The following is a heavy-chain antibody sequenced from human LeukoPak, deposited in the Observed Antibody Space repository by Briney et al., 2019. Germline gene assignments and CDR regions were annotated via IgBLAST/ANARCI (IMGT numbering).Heavy chain of an antibody. CDR2: INHSGST. CDR1: GGSFSGYY. CDR3: ARGFVTARPQLWTTYYYYGMDV. D-gene: IGHD6-6*01. J-gene: IGHJ6*02. V-gene: IGHV4-34*01. Sequence: SETLPLTCAVYGGSFSGYYWSWIRQPPGKGLEWIGKINHSGSTNYNPSLKSRVTISVDTSKNQFSLKLSSVTAADTAVYYCARGFVTARPQLWTTYYYYGMDVWGQGTTVTVSS.